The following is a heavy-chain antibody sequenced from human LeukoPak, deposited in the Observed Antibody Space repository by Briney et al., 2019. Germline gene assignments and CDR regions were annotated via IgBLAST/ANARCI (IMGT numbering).Heavy chain of an antibody. CDR2: IKQDGSEK. Sequence: GGSLRLSCAASGFTFSSYWMSWVRQAPGKGLEWVANIKQDGSEKYYVDSVKGRFTISRDNAKNSLYLQMTSLRAEDTAVYYCATDPILSPNKVGYYYYGMDVWGQGTTVTVSS. V-gene: IGHV3-7*04. CDR3: ATDPILSPNKVGYYYYGMDV. J-gene: IGHJ6*02. CDR1: GFTFSSYW. D-gene: IGHD2-2*02.